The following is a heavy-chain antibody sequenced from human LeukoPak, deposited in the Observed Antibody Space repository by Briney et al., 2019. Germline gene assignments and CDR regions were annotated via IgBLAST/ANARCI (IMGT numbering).Heavy chain of an antibody. Sequence: SETLSLTCTVSGGSISGYYWSWIRQPPGKGLEWIGCIYYSGYTNFHPSLKSRATISVAMSKNQFSLKLSSVTAADTAVYYCARHDYSNPRVDYWGQGTPVTVSS. CDR2: IYYSGYT. CDR3: ARHDYSNPRVDY. J-gene: IGHJ4*02. D-gene: IGHD4-11*01. CDR1: GGSISGYY. V-gene: IGHV4-59*08.